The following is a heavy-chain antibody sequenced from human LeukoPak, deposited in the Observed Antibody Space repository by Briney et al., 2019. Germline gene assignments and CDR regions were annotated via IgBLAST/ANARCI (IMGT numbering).Heavy chain of an antibody. CDR3: ARYGLYNWFDP. J-gene: IGHJ5*02. D-gene: IGHD4-17*01. V-gene: IGHV4-59*01. Sequence: ETVSLICTVSGGSIRSYYWSWIRQPPGKGLEWIGYIYYSGSTNYNPSLKSRVTISVDTSKNQFSLKLSSVTAADTAVYYCARYGLYNWFDPWGQGTLVRVPS. CDR1: GGSIRSYY. CDR2: IYYSGST.